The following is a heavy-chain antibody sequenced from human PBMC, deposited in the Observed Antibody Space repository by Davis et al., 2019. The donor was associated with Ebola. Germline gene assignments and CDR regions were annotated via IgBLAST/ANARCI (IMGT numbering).Heavy chain of an antibody. V-gene: IGHV3-21*04. J-gene: IGHJ4*02. CDR1: GFTFSNYI. Sequence: GESLKISCAASGFTFSNYIMSWVRQSPGKGLEWVSSISDSTGATYYTDSVKGRFTISRDHAKSSLYLQMNSLRDEDTAVYYCTRNTRSSGWYGDFDSWGQGTLVTVSS. D-gene: IGHD6-19*01. CDR3: TRNTRSSGWYGDFDS. CDR2: ISDSTGAT.